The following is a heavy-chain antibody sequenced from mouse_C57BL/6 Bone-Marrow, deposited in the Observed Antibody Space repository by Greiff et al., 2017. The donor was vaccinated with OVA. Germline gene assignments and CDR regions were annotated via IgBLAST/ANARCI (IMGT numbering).Heavy chain of an antibody. D-gene: IGHD2-3*01. Sequence: VQLQQPGAELVRPGTSVKLSCTASGYTFTSYWMHWVKQRPGQGLEWIGVIDPSDSYTNYNQKFKGKATLTVDTSSSTAYMQLSSLTSEDSAVYYCARWLLRGGYFDVWGTGTTVTVAS. CDR3: ARWLLRGGYFDV. V-gene: IGHV1-59*01. CDR2: IDPSDSYT. CDR1: GYTFTSYW. J-gene: IGHJ1*03.